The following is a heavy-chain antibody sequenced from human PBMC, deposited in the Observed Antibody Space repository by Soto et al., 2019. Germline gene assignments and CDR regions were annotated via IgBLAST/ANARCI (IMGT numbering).Heavy chain of an antibody. CDR2: IYWDDEK. Sequence: QITLKESGPTLVKSTQTLTLTCTFSGFSLSTSGVGVGWIRQSQGKALEWLALIYWDDEKRYSPSLKSRLTVTKDTSKNQVVLTMTNMDPVDSATYYCTHRRSAGWAADSTDWYFALWGRGTLVTVSS. CDR3: THRRSAGWAADSTDWYFAL. D-gene: IGHD6-13*01. CDR1: GFSLSTSGVG. V-gene: IGHV2-5*02. J-gene: IGHJ2*01.